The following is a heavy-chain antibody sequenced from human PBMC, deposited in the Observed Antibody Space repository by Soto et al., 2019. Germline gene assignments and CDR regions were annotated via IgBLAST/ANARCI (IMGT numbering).Heavy chain of an antibody. V-gene: IGHV4-59*01. Sequence: SETLSLTCTVSGGSISSYYRSWIRQPPGKGLEWIGYIYYSGSTNYNPSLKSRVTISVDTSKNQFSLKLSSVTAADTAVYYCARGEGWFGELLDYWGQGTLVTVSS. CDR1: GGSISSYY. CDR3: ARGEGWFGELLDY. CDR2: IYYSGST. J-gene: IGHJ4*02. D-gene: IGHD3-10*01.